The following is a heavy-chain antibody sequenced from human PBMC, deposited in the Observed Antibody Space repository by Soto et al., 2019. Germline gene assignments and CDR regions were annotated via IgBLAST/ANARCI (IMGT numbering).Heavy chain of an antibody. CDR3: ARGGYCSGGSCYYYYYGMDV. D-gene: IGHD2-15*01. CDR1: GGTFSSYA. CDR2: IIPIFGTA. V-gene: IGHV1-69*06. J-gene: IGHJ6*02. Sequence: SVKVSCKASGGTFSSYAISWVRQAPGQGLEWMGGIIPIFGTANYAQKFQGRVTITADKSTSTAYMELSSLRSDDTAVYYCARGGYCSGGSCYYYYYGMDVWGQGTTVTVSS.